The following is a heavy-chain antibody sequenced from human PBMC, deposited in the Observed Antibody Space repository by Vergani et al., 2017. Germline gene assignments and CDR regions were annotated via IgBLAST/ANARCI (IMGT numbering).Heavy chain of an antibody. CDR3: ARNPYCGGDCYSDAFDI. CDR1: GLTLSSYG. V-gene: IGHV3-30*02. CDR2: TRPHEDGA. Sequence: QVQLVESGGGVVQPGGSMRLSCSASGLTLSSYGVHWVRQAPGRGLESVTFTRPHEDGAFYSASVRGRFTVSRDNSKNTLFLHMNSLRPEDTAVYYCARNPYCGGDCYSDAFDIWGQGTMVTVSS. J-gene: IGHJ3*02. D-gene: IGHD2-21*02.